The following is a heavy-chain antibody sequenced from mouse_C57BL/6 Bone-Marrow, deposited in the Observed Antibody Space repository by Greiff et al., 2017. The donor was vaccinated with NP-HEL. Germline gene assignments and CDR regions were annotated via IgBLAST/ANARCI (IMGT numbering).Heavy chain of an antibody. J-gene: IGHJ3*01. Sequence: QVQLQQSGAELARPGASVKLSCKASGYTFTSYGISWVKQRTGQGLEWIGEIYPRSGNTYYNEKFKGKATLTADKSSSTAYMELRSLTSEDSAVYFCARFYYSNYGEFAYWGQGTLVTVSA. V-gene: IGHV1-81*01. CDR2: IYPRSGNT. D-gene: IGHD2-5*01. CDR1: GYTFTSYG. CDR3: ARFYYSNYGEFAY.